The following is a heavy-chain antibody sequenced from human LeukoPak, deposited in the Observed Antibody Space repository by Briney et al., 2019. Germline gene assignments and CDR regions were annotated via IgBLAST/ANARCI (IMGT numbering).Heavy chain of an antibody. Sequence: ASVKVSCKASGHTFTGYYMHWVRQAPGQGLEWMGWINPNSGGTNYAQKFQGRVTMTRDTSISTAYMELSRLRSDDMAVYYCAREAGSGSYCPYWGQGTLVTVSS. CDR2: INPNSGGT. D-gene: IGHD3-10*01. CDR1: GHTFTGYY. V-gene: IGHV1-2*02. J-gene: IGHJ4*02. CDR3: AREAGSGSYCPY.